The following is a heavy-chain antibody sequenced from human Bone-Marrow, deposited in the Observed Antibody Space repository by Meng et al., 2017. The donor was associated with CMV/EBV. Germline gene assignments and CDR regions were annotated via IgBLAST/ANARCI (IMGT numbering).Heavy chain of an antibody. D-gene: IGHD2-15*01. CDR2: ISSSGSTI. CDR3: SREIGIVGGYGLDV. J-gene: IGHJ6*02. CDR1: GFTFSDYY. Sequence: GESLKISCAASGFTFSDYYMSWIRQAPGKGLEWVSYISSSGSTIYYADSVKGRFTISRDNAKNSLYLQMSSLRAEDTAVYYCSREIGIVGGYGLDVWGQGTSVTVSS. V-gene: IGHV3-11*01.